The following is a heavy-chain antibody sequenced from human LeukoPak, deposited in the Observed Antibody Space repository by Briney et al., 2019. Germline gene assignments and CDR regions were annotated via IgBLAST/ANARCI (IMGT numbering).Heavy chain of an antibody. V-gene: IGHV3-23*01. CDR2: ISGGGGST. Sequence: GGSLRLSCAASGFTFSSYAMSWVRQAPGKGLEWVSGISGGGGSTYYADSVKGRFTISRDYSQNTLLLQMNSLRAEDTALYYCARGKTSDDIIEDAFDIWGQGTMVAVSS. CDR1: GFTFSSYA. CDR3: ARGKTSDDIIEDAFDI. J-gene: IGHJ3*02. D-gene: IGHD3-9*01.